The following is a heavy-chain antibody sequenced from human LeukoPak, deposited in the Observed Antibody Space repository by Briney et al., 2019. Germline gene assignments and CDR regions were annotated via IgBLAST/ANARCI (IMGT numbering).Heavy chain of an antibody. J-gene: IGHJ4*02. CDR2: IYPGDSET. D-gene: IGHD3-16*01. Sequence: GESLKISCKGSGYTFTDYWIGWVRQVPGKGLEWMGIIYPGDSETRYRPSFQGQVTISADKSINTIYLQWSSLKASDTAMYYCARLLYYDPGVYFDFWGQGTLVTVSS. CDR3: ARLLYYDPGVYFDF. CDR1: GYTFTDYW. V-gene: IGHV5-51*01.